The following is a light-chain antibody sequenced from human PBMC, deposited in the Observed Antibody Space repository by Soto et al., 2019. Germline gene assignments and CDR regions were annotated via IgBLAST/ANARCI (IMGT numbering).Light chain of an antibody. J-gene: IGKJ5*01. V-gene: IGKV3-11*01. CDR2: DVS. Sequence: VLTQSPATLSLSPGERATLSCRASQSVSSYLAWYQQKPGQAPRLLMYDVSTRATGIPARFSGSGSGTDFTLTITSLEPEDFAVYSCQQRSDWPITFGQGTRLEIK. CDR1: QSVSSY. CDR3: QQRSDWPIT.